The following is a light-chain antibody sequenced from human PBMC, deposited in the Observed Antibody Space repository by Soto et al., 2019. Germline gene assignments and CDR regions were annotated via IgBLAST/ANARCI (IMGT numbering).Light chain of an antibody. CDR1: QSVSNN. CDR3: QQYNNWPRT. V-gene: IGKV3-15*01. CDR2: GAS. Sequence: EEVMTQSPATLSVSPGESATLSCRASQSVSNNVAWYQQKPGQAPRVLIYGASTRATGIPARFSGSGSVTEFTLTITSLQSEDFAVYYCQQYNNWPRTFGQGTKVDIK. J-gene: IGKJ1*01.